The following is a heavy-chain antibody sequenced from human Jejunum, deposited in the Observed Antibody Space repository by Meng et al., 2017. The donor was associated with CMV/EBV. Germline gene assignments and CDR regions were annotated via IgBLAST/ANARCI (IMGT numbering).Heavy chain of an antibody. CDR1: GCSSISSTNYY. V-gene: IGHV4-39*07. Sequence: HLQLQGSGPGLLKPSEPRSLPGPVPGCSSISSTNYYWGWIRQSPGKGLEWIGTFYYSDSIYYNPSLKSRVSISIDTSKNQFSLKLTSVTAADTAVYYCARDMAYLGSGWFDPWGQGTLVTVSS. CDR3: ARDMAYLGSGWFDP. CDR2: FYYSDSI. J-gene: IGHJ5*02. D-gene: IGHD1-26*01.